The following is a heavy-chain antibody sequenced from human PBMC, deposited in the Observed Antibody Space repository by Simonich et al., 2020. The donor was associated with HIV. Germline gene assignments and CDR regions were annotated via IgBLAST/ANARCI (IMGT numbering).Heavy chain of an antibody. CDR1: GGSFSGYY. CDR2: INHSGST. CDR3: ARHSASYDSSGRRYFDL. D-gene: IGHD3-22*01. Sequence: QVQLQQWGAGLLEPSETLSLTCAVYGGSFSGYYWSWTRQPPGTGLEWIGEINHSGSTNYNPSLKSRVTISLDTSKNQFSLKLSSVTAADTAVYYCARHSASYDSSGRRYFDLWGRGTLVTVFS. V-gene: IGHV4-34*01. J-gene: IGHJ2*01.